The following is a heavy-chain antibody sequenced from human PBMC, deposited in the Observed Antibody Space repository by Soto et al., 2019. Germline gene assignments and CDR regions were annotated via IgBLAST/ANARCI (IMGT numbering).Heavy chain of an antibody. Sequence: GASVKVSCKASGYTFTSYGISWVRQAPGQGLEWMGWISGYNGNTNLAQKLQGRVTMTTDTPTSTAFMELRSLRSDDTAVYYCARFQAYYYYGMDVWGQGTTVTVSS. V-gene: IGHV1-18*01. CDR2: ISGYNGNT. CDR1: GYTFTSYG. CDR3: ARFQAYYYYGMDV. J-gene: IGHJ6*02.